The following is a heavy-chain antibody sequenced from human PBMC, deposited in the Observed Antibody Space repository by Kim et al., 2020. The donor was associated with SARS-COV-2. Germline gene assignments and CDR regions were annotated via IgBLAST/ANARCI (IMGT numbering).Heavy chain of an antibody. CDR2: FDPEDGET. CDR3: ATASPGGYYYDSSGPNPNWFDP. CDR1: GYTLTELS. V-gene: IGHV1-24*01. D-gene: IGHD3-22*01. J-gene: IGHJ5*02. Sequence: ASVKVSCKVSGYTLTELSMHWVRQAPGKGLEWMGGFDPEDGETINAQKFQGRVTMTEDTSTDTAYMELSSLRSEDTAVYYCATASPGGYYYDSSGPNPNWFDPWGQGTLVTVSS.